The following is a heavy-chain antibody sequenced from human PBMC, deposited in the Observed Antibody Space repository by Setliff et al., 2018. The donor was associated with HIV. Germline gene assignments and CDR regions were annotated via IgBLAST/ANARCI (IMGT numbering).Heavy chain of an antibody. J-gene: IGHJ6*03. CDR1: GYTFTKYW. CDR3: ARRTRRLEFLEWLSPSYYYFYYMDV. D-gene: IGHD3-3*01. Sequence: GESLKISCRASGYTFTKYWIGWVRQMPGKGLEWVGVIYPSDSDAKYSPSFQGQVTISVDKSINTAYLHWTSLKASDTAIYYCARRTRRLEFLEWLSPSYYYFYYMDVWGIGTTVTVSS. CDR2: IYPSDSDA. V-gene: IGHV5-51*01.